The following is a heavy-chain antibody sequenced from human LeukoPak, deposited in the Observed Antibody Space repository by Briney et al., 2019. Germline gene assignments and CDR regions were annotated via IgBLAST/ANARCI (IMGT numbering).Heavy chain of an antibody. Sequence: GGSLRLSCAASGFTFSDHAMSWVRQTPAKGLESVSSISAGGDRTHYADSVKGRFTVSRDNSKNTLYLHMNSLRAEDTAVYFCAYLDSSGYYYGRLRYWGQGTPVTVSS. CDR2: ISAGGDRT. D-gene: IGHD3-22*01. V-gene: IGHV3-23*01. CDR1: GFTFSDHA. CDR3: AYLDSSGYYYGRLRY. J-gene: IGHJ4*02.